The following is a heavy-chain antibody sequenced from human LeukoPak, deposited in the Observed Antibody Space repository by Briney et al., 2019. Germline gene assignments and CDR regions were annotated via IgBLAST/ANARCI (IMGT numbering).Heavy chain of an antibody. CDR3: ARDGGGTSSSWFPDAFDI. Sequence: PSQTLSLTCTVSGGSISSGGYYWGWIRQHPGKGLEWIGYIYYSGSTYYNPSLKSRVAISVDTSKNQFSLKLSPVTAADAAVYYYARDGGGTSSSWFPDAFDIWGQGTMVTVSS. J-gene: IGHJ3*02. CDR1: GGSISSGGYY. CDR2: IYYSGST. V-gene: IGHV4-31*03. D-gene: IGHD6-13*01.